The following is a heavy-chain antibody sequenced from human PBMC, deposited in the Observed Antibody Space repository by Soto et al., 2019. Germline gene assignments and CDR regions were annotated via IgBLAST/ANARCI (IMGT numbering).Heavy chain of an antibody. D-gene: IGHD5-18*01. J-gene: IGHJ6*02. CDR1: GFTFSSDG. V-gene: IGHV3-33*01. CDR2: IWYDGSNK. CDR3: ARDRRYSYGSGSGMDV. Sequence: GGSLRLSCATSGFTFSSDGMHWVRQAPGKGLEWVAVIWYDGSNKYYADSVKGRFTISRDNSKNTLYLQMNSLRAEDTAVYYCARDRRYSYGSGSGMDVWGQGTTVTVSS.